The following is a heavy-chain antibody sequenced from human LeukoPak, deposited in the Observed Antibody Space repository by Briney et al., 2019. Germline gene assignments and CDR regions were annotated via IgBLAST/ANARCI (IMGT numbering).Heavy chain of an antibody. CDR1: GFTFQNYA. V-gene: IGHV3-23*01. J-gene: IGHJ4*02. CDR3: AXLPTFYYDSSHYHYDY. CDR2: ISGSGPST. D-gene: IGHD3-22*01. Sequence: GGSLRLSCAASGFTFQNYAMSWVRQAPGKGLEWASSISGSGPSTDYADSVKGRFTISRDKAKNTLYLQMNSLRAEDTTVYYCAXLPTFYYDSSHYHYDYWGQGTLVTVSS.